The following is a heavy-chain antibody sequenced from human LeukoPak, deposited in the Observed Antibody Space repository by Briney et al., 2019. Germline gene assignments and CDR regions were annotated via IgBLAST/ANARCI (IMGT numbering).Heavy chain of an antibody. J-gene: IGHJ4*02. Sequence: GGSLRLSCAASGFTFISYDIHWVRQAPGKGLQWVAVMSSDGSIKIYTDSVKGRFTISRDNSKNTLYLDMNSLRVDDTAVYYCARDLVSGAPDYFDSWGQGTLVTVSS. V-gene: IGHV3-30-3*01. CDR3: ARDLVSGAPDYFDS. D-gene: IGHD1-26*01. CDR2: MSSDGSIK. CDR1: GFTFISYD.